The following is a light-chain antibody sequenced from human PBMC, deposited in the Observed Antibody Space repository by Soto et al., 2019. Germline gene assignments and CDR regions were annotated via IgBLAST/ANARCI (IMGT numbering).Light chain of an antibody. J-gene: IGKJ5*01. CDR3: QQRSHWPPIS. CDR2: DAS. V-gene: IGKV3-11*01. CDR1: QSISSY. Sequence: EIVLTQSPATLSLSPGERATLSCRASQSISSYLTCYQQQPAQAPRLLIYDASNRATGIPARFSGSGSGTDFTLTIGRLEPEDCAVYYCQQRSHWPPISFGQGTRLEIK.